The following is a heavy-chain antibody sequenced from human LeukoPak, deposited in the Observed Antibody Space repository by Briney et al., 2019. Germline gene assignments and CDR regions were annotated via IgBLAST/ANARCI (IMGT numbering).Heavy chain of an antibody. J-gene: IGHJ4*02. Sequence: GGSLRLSCAASGFTFSSYEMNWVRQAPGKGLEWVSYISSSGSTIYYADSVKGRFTISRDNAKNSLYLQMNSLRAEDTAVYYCARDRGYYDSSGYYYEASLDYWGQGTLVTVSS. CDR1: GFTFSSYE. CDR3: ARDRGYYDSSGYYYEASLDY. CDR2: ISSSGSTI. V-gene: IGHV3-48*03. D-gene: IGHD3-22*01.